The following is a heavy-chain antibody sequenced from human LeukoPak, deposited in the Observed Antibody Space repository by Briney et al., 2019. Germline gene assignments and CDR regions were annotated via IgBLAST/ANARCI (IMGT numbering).Heavy chain of an antibody. J-gene: IGHJ5*02. CDR1: GYTFTGYY. CDR3: AREGCSSTSCYTRVLGGFDP. V-gene: IGHV1-2*02. D-gene: IGHD2-2*02. CDR2: INPNSGGT. Sequence: ASVKVSCKASGYTFTGYYMHWVRQAPGQGLEWMGWINPNSGGTNYAQKFQGRVTMTTDTSTSTAYMELRSLRSDDTAVYYCAREGCSSTSCYTRVLGGFDPWGQGTLVTVSS.